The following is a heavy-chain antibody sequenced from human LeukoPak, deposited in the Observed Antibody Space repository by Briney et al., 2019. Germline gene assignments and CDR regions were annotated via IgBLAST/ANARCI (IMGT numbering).Heavy chain of an antibody. J-gene: IGHJ6*02. CDR3: AREGWELPHYYYYGMDV. V-gene: IGHV3-30*19. Sequence: GGSLRLSCAASGFTFSSYGMHWVRQAPGKGLEWVAVISYDGSNKYYADSVKGRFTISRDNSKNTLYLQMNSLRAEDTAVYYCAREGWELPHYYYYGMDVWGQGTTVTVSS. CDR2: ISYDGSNK. CDR1: GFTFSSYG. D-gene: IGHD1-26*01.